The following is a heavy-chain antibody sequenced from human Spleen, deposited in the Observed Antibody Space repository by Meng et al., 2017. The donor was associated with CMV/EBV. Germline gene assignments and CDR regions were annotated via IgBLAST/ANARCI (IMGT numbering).Heavy chain of an antibody. CDR2: ISSNSAGT. V-gene: IGHV3-9*01. D-gene: IGHD3-22*01. J-gene: IGHJ4*02. Sequence: SLKISCAASGFTFDDYAMHWVRQAPGKGLEWVSGISSNSAGTGYADSVKGRFTISRDNAKNSLYLQMNSLRAEDTALYYCAKATHYYDSSASDYWGQGTLVTVSS. CDR1: GFTFDDYA. CDR3: AKATHYYDSSASDY.